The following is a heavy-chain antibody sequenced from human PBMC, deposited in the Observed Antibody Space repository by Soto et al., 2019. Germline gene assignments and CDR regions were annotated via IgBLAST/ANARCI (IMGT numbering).Heavy chain of an antibody. V-gene: IGHV1-69*01. CDR3: ARGWGYDSNDYYYAY. CDR2: IIPLFGTA. D-gene: IGHD3-22*01. J-gene: IGHJ4*02. CDR1: GGTFSRHA. Sequence: QVQLVQSGAEVRKPGSSVTVSCKASGGTFSRHAISWVRQAPGQGLEWMGGIIPLFGTASLAQKFQGRVTIMADESTSTVYMELSSLRSEDTAMYYCARGWGYDSNDYYYAYWGQGTLVIVSS.